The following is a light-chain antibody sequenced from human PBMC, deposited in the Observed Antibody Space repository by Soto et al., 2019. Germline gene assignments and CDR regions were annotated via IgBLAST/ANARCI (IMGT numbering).Light chain of an antibody. CDR1: QSVSSH. J-gene: IGKJ2*01. CDR2: DAS. V-gene: IGKV3-11*01. CDR3: QQRFNWPRFT. Sequence: EIVLTQSPATLSLSPGERATLSCRASQSVSSHLAWYQQEPGLAPRPLIYDASNRTTGIPARFSGGGSGTDFTLTISSLEPEDFAVYYCQQRFNWPRFTFGQGTKLEIK.